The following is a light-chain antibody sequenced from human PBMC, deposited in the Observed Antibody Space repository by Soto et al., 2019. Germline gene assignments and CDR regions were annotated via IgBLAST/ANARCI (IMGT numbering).Light chain of an antibody. CDR1: QSVSSSY. J-gene: IGKJ4*01. V-gene: IGKV3-20*01. CDR3: QQYGRVIT. Sequence: EIVLTQSPGTLSLSPGERATLSCRASQSVSSSYLAWYQQKPGQAPRLLIYGASSRATGFPDRFSGSGSGTDFTLTISRLEPEDFAMYYCQQYGRVITCGGGTKVEIK. CDR2: GAS.